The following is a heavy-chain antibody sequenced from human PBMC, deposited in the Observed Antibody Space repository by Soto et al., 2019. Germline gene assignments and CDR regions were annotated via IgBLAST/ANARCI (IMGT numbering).Heavy chain of an antibody. D-gene: IGHD4-17*01. CDR2: INAGNGNT. V-gene: IGHV1-3*01. Sequence: QVQLVQSGAEVKKPGASVKVSCKASGYTFTSYAMHWVRQAPGQRLEWMGWINAGNGNTKYSQKFQGRVTITRDTSASTAYMELSSLRSEDTAVYYCARPNGDPRFDYYYYGMDVWGQGTTVTVSS. CDR3: ARPNGDPRFDYYYYGMDV. CDR1: GYTFTSYA. J-gene: IGHJ6*02.